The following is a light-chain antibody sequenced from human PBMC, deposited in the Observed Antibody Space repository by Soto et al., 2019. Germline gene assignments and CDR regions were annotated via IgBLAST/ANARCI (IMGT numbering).Light chain of an antibody. J-gene: IGKJ2*01. V-gene: IGKV3-15*01. CDR2: AAS. CDR1: QSVSSN. CDR3: HQYNNWPPKFA. Sequence: EIVMTQSPATLSVSPGERATLSCRASQSVSSNLAWYQQKPGQAPRLLIYAASTRATGIPARFSGSGSGTEFPLTISSLQSEDFAVYYCHQYNNWPPKFAFGQGTKVEIK.